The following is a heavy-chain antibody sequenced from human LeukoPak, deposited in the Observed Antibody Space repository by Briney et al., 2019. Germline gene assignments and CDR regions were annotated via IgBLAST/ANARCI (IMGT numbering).Heavy chain of an antibody. CDR3: AQDYSGYDLSAGY. Sequence: PGGSLRLACAASGFTFSSHAMSWVRQAPGKGLEWVSVISGSGRSTYYAGSVKGRFTISRDNSKDTLYLQMNSLRAEDTALYYCAQDYSGYDLSAGYWGQGTLVTVSS. CDR1: GFTFSSHA. J-gene: IGHJ4*02. D-gene: IGHD5-12*01. V-gene: IGHV3-23*01. CDR2: ISGSGRST.